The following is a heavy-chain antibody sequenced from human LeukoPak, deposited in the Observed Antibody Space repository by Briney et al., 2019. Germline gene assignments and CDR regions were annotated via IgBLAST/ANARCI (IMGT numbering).Heavy chain of an antibody. V-gene: IGHV3-21*01. J-gene: IGHJ4*02. D-gene: IGHD5-18*01. CDR2: ISSSSSYI. Sequence: GGSLRLSCAASGFTFSSYAMSWVRQAPGKGLEWVSSISSSSSYIYYADSVKGRFTISRDNAKNSLYLQMNSLRAEDTAVYYCASSQRPQRGYSYGTDYWGQGTLVTVSS. CDR3: ASSQRPQRGYSYGTDY. CDR1: GFTFSSYA.